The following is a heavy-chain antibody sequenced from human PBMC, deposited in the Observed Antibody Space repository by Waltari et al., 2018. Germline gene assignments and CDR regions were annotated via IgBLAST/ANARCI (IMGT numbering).Heavy chain of an antibody. CDR1: GGSFSGYS. CDR2: INHSGST. V-gene: IGHV4-34*01. CDR3: ARGEGITMVRGVIGPLPLVY. D-gene: IGHD3-10*01. J-gene: IGHJ4*02. Sequence: QVQLQQWGAGLLKPSETLSLTYAFYGGSFSGYSWSWIRQPPGTRREWIGEINHSGSTNYNPSLKSRVTISVDTSKNQFSLKLSSVTAADTAVYYCARGEGITMVRGVIGPLPLVYWGQGTLVTVSS.